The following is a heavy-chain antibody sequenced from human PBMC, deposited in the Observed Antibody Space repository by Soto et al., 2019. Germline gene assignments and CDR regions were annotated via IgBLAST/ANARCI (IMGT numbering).Heavy chain of an antibody. CDR2: ISSNGVGT. CDR3: ARDLDYYDSSGYFDY. V-gene: IGHV3-64*01. D-gene: IGHD3-22*01. J-gene: IGHJ4*02. CDR1: GFTLSGYA. Sequence: GGSLRLSCAASGFTLSGYAMDWVRQAPGKGLEYVSGISSNGVGTYYANSVQGRFTISRDNSKNTVYLQMDSLRPEDTAVYYCARDLDYYDSSGYFDYWGQGTLVTVSS.